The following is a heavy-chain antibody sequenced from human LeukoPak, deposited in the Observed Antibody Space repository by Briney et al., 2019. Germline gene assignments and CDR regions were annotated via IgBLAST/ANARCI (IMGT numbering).Heavy chain of an antibody. Sequence: ETLSLTCTVSGGSISSYYWSWVRQAPGKGLEWVSGINWNGGSTGYADSVKGRFTVSRDNAKNSLYLQMNSLRAEDTALYHCARVPGRSSGWLNWFDPWGQGTLVTVSS. D-gene: IGHD6-19*01. J-gene: IGHJ5*02. CDR2: INWNGGST. CDR3: ARVPGRSSGWLNWFDP. CDR1: GGSISSYY. V-gene: IGHV3-20*01.